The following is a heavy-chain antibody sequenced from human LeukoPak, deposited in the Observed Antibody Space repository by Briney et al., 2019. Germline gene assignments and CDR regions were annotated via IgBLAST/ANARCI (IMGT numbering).Heavy chain of an antibody. J-gene: IGHJ2*01. CDR3: ARGTVGAADVWCFDL. CDR2: IYYSGST. D-gene: IGHD1-26*01. V-gene: IGHV4-30-4*08. Sequence: SQTLSLTCTVSGGSISSGDYYWSWIRQPPGKGLEWIGYIYYSGSTYYNPSLKSRVTISVDTSKNQFSLKLSSVTAADTAVYYCARGTVGAADVWCFDLWGRGTLVTVSS. CDR1: GGSISSGDYY.